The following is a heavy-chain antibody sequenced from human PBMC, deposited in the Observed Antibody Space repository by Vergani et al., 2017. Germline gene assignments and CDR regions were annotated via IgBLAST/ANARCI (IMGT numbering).Heavy chain of an antibody. V-gene: IGHV3-30*04. D-gene: IGHD6-6*01. CDR2: ISYDGSNK. J-gene: IGHJ4*02. CDR3: ARDGLSSIAALSYLDY. Sequence: VQLVESGGGLVQPGGSLRLSCAASGFTFSSYAMHWVRQAPGKGLEWVAVISYDGSNKYYADSVKGRFTISRDNSKNTLYLQMNSLRAEDTAVYYCARDGLSSIAALSYLDYWGQGTLVTVSS. CDR1: GFTFSSYA.